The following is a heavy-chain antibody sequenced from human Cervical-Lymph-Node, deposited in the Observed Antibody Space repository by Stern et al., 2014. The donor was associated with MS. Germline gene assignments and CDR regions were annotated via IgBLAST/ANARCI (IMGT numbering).Heavy chain of an antibody. Sequence: MQLVESGAAVKKPGASVKVSCKASGYTFTNYYMHWVRQAPGQGLEGMGIINCSGGSTTYAQKFQGRVTMTRDTSTTTVYMELNSPRSEDTAVYYCAREVAGHRLGMMDVWGQGTTVIVSS. CDR3: AREVAGHRLGMMDV. J-gene: IGHJ6*02. CDR2: INCSGGST. CDR1: GYTFTNYY. D-gene: IGHD6-19*01. V-gene: IGHV1-46*01.